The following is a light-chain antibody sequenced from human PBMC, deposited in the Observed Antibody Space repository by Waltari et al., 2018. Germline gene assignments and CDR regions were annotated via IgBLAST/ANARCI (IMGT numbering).Light chain of an antibody. J-gene: IGLJ1*01. V-gene: IGLV2-11*01. CDR2: DVS. CDR3: CSYAGIYMYV. CDR1: SSDVGGNNY. Sequence: QSALTQPRSVSGSPGQSVPISCTGTSSDVGGNNYVSWYQHHPGKAPKVMIYDVSKRPSGVPDRFSGSKSGNTASLTISGLQGEDEADYYCCSYAGIYMYVFGTGTKVTVL.